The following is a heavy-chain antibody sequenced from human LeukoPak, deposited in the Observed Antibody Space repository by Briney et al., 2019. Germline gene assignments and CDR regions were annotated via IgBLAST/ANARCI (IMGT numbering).Heavy chain of an antibody. V-gene: IGHV3-48*03. D-gene: IGHD6-6*01. CDR1: GFTFRNYE. J-gene: IGHJ4*02. CDR3: ARDTPNYSSSADY. CDR2: ISSAGSNM. Sequence: GGSLSLSCAASGFTFRNYEMNWVRQAPGKGLEWISYISSAGSNMYYADFVKGRFTVSRDNAKNSLFLQMNSLRAEDTAVYYCARDTPNYSSSADYWGQGELVIVSS.